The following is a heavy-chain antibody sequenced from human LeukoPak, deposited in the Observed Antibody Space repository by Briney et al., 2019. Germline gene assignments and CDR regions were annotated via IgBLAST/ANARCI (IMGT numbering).Heavy chain of an antibody. CDR3: ARVAGDYDILTGYTYFDY. V-gene: IGHV4-59*01. Sequence: PSETLSLTCTVSGGSISSYYWSWIRQPPGKGLEWIGYIYYSGSTNYNPFLKSRVTISVDTSKNQFSLKLSSVTAADTAVYYCARVAGDYDILTGYTYFDYWGQGTLVTVSS. J-gene: IGHJ4*02. D-gene: IGHD3-9*01. CDR2: IYYSGST. CDR1: GGSISSYY.